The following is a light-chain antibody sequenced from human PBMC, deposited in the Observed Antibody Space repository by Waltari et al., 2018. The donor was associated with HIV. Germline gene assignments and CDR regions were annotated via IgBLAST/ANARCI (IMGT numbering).Light chain of an antibody. CDR3: AAWDHSLSARV. J-gene: IGLJ3*02. CDR1: NSNIGSNS. V-gene: IGLV1-47*01. CDR2: RDN. Sequence: QSVLTQPPSASGTPGQRVTISWSGSNSNIGSNSVYWYQQFPGTAPKPLIYRDNQRPSGVPDRFSCSKSGTSASLAISGLRSEDEADYYCAAWDHSLSARVFGGGTKMTVL.